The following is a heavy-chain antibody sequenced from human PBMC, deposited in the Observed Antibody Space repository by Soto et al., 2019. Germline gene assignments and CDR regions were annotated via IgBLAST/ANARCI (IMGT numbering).Heavy chain of an antibody. CDR3: AREVRVGGEGYYFEH. J-gene: IGHJ4*02. Sequence: GASVKISCKASGYTFTFIGYYIHWLRQAPGQGLECMGWISPTSGATNYAQNFQGRVTMTSDTSITTAYMELTRLRSDDTAVYYCAREVRVGGEGYYFEHWGEGTLVPVSS. V-gene: IGHV1-2*02. CDR1: GYTFTFIGYY. D-gene: IGHD2-21*01. CDR2: ISPTSGAT.